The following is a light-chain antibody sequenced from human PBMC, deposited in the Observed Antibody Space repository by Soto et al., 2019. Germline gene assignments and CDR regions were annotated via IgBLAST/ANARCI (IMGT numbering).Light chain of an antibody. CDR1: SSDIGGYKY. Sequence: QSALTQPASVSGSPGQSITISCTGTSSDIGGYKYVSWYQQHPGKAPKLMIYEVSIRHSGISNRFSGSKSGNTASLTISGLQAEDEADYYCSSYTRRTPAVFGRGTKVTVL. CDR2: EVS. J-gene: IGLJ3*02. CDR3: SSYTRRTPAV. V-gene: IGLV2-14*01.